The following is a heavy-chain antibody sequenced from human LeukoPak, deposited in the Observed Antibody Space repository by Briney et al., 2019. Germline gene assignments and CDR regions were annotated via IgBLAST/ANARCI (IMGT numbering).Heavy chain of an antibody. CDR3: TRVVITSYYYYYGMDV. CDR2: INTGNGNT. J-gene: IGHJ6*02. CDR1: GYTFTSYA. V-gene: IGHV1-3*04. D-gene: IGHD3-22*01. Sequence: ASVKVSCKASGYTFTSYAIHWVRQAPGQRLEWMGWINTGNGNTRYSQKFQGRVTITRDTSASTAYMELSSLRSEDTAVYYCTRVVITSYYYYYGMDVWGQGTTVTVSS.